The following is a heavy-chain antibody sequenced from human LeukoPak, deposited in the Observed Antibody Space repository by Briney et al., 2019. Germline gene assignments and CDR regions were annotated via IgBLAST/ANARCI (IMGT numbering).Heavy chain of an antibody. CDR1: GGSFSGYY. CDR2: INHSGST. J-gene: IGHJ4*02. D-gene: IGHD5-18*01. CDR3: AREDTTMLQKNKGKPSRGGA. V-gene: IGHV4-34*01. Sequence: PSETLSLTCAVYGGSFSGYYWSWIRQPPGKGLEWIGEINHSGSTNYNPSLKSRVTISVDTSKNQFSLKLSSVTAADTAVYYCAREDTTMLQKNKGKPSRGGAWGQGTLVTVSS.